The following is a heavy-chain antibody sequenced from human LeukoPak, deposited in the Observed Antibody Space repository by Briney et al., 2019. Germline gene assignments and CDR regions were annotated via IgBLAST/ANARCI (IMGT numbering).Heavy chain of an antibody. CDR1: GGSISSSSYY. CDR2: IYYSGST. V-gene: IGHV4-39*07. CDR3: ARESRPAGFDY. Sequence: PSETLSLTCTVSGGSISSSSYYWGWIRQPPGKGLEWIGSIYYSGSTYYNPSLKSRVTISVDTSKNQFSLKLSSVTAADTAVYYCARESRPAGFDYWGQGTLVTVSS. D-gene: IGHD6-13*01. J-gene: IGHJ4*02.